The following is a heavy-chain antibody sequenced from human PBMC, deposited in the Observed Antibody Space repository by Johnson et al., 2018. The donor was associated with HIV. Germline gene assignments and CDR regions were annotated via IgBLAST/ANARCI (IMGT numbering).Heavy chain of an antibody. CDR2: IKSKTDGGTT. CDR1: GFTFSNAW. Sequence: VQLVESGGGLVKPGGSLRLSCAASGFTFSNAWMSWVRQAPGKGLEWVGRIKSKTDGGTTDYAAPVKGRFTISRDGSKNTLYLHMNSLKTEDTGVYYCTTGLYSNDAFNSWGQGTMVSVSS. CDR3: TTGLYSNDAFNS. D-gene: IGHD2-15*01. V-gene: IGHV3-15*01. J-gene: IGHJ3*02.